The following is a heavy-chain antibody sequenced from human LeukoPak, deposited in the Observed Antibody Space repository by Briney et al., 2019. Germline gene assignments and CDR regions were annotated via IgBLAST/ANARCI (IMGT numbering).Heavy chain of an antibody. D-gene: IGHD5-24*01. V-gene: IGHV3-30*04. J-gene: IGHJ4*02. CDR2: ISYDGSKK. Sequence: PGGSLRLSCAASGFTLSSYAMHWVRQAPGKGLEWVAAISYDGSKKYYADSVRGRFTISRDNSKNTLYLQMNSLRAEDTTVYYCARDRLEMSRRGNFDYWGQGTLVIVSS. CDR1: GFTLSSYA. CDR3: ARDRLEMSRRGNFDY.